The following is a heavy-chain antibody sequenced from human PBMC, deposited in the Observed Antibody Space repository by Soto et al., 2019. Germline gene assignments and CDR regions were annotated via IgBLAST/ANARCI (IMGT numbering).Heavy chain of an antibody. CDR2: ISNDGRDR. CDR3: AIYVDNTGWSLPFYP. CDR1: GFRFTTYG. Sequence: QVQLVESGGGVVQPGTSLRLSCTAAGFRFTTYGMHWVRQAPGKGLEWVAVISNDGRDRYYGDSVRGRFTISRDNSRNSLYLEMSSLRPEDTAVYYCAIYVDNTGWSLPFYPVGQGTLVIVSS. J-gene: IGHJ5*02. V-gene: IGHV3-30*03. D-gene: IGHD6-19*01.